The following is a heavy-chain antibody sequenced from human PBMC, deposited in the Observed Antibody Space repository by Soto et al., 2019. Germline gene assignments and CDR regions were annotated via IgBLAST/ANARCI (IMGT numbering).Heavy chain of an antibody. CDR1: GGCSSRSGYY. CDR2: IYYSGST. J-gene: IGHJ4*02. Sequence: PSETVAITCAVPGGCSSRSGYYCGGIRQPPGKGLEWIGSIYYSGSTYYNPSLKSRVTISVDTSKNQFSLKLSSVTAADTAVYYCARSPRIFAVVKSLGYFDYWGQGTLVTVS. CDR3: ARSPRIFAVVKSLGYFDY. V-gene: IGHV4-39*01. D-gene: IGHD3-3*01.